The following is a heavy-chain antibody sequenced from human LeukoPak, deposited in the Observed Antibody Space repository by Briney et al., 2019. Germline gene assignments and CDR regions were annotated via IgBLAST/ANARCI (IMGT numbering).Heavy chain of an antibody. CDR3: ARHYGP. CDR2: IYYTGNT. CDR1: GGSVSSGSYY. Sequence: RTSETLSLTCTVSGGSVSSGSYYWSWVRQPPGKGLEWIGYIYYTGNTNYNPSLKSRVTISVDTSKNHFSLKLNSVTAADTAVYYCARHYGPWGQGTLVTVSS. J-gene: IGHJ5*02. D-gene: IGHD3-16*01. V-gene: IGHV4-61*03.